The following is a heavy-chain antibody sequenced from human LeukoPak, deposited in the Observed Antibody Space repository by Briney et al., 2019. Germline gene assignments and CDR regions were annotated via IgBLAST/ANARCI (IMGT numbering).Heavy chain of an antibody. D-gene: IGHD2-2*01. CDR2: VYSSGST. J-gene: IGHJ4*02. Sequence: SETLSLTCTVSGASITSYFWTWIRQPAGKGLEWIGRVYSSGSTSYNPSLTSRVAMSLDTSKNQFSLKLRSVSAADTAVYYCARLSADSSSSRGFDYWGQGTLVTVSS. CDR3: ARLSADSSSSRGFDY. CDR1: GASITSYF. V-gene: IGHV4-4*07.